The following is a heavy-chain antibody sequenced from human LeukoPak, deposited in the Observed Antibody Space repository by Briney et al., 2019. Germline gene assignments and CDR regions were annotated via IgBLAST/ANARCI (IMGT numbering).Heavy chain of an antibody. CDR3: AREVMYYYDSSDGGDAFDI. V-gene: IGHV3-48*03. D-gene: IGHD3-22*01. CDR2: ISSSGRII. CDR1: GFTFSSYE. Sequence: PGGSLRLSCGASGFTFSSYEMNWVRQAPGKGLEWVSYISSSGRIIYHADSVKGRFTISRDNAKNSLYLQMNSLRAEDTAVYYCAREVMYYYDSSDGGDAFDIWGQGTMVTVSS. J-gene: IGHJ3*02.